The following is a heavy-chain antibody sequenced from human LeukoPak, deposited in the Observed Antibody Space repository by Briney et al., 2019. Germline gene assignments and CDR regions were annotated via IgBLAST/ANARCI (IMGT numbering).Heavy chain of an antibody. Sequence: PGGSLRLSCVASGFTFSSYAMSWVRQAPGKGLEWVSAISGSGGSTYYADSVKGRFTISRDNSKNTLYLQMNSLRAEDTAVYYCAKALYCSGGSCPGSYFDYWGQGTLVTVSS. V-gene: IGHV3-23*01. J-gene: IGHJ4*02. CDR3: AKALYCSGGSCPGSYFDY. CDR1: GFTFSSYA. CDR2: ISGSGGST. D-gene: IGHD2-15*01.